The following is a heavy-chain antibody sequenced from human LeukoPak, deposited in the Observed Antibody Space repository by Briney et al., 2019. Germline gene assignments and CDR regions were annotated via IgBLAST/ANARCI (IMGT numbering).Heavy chain of an antibody. CDR3: ARLGLNCSSTSCYIAPIDY. Sequence: ASVKVSCKASGYTFTGYYMHWLRQAPGQGLEWMGWINPNSGGTNYAQKFQGRVTMTRDTSISTAYMELSRLRSDDTAVYYCARLGLNCSSTSCYIAPIDYWGQGTLVTVSS. CDR2: INPNSGGT. V-gene: IGHV1-2*02. D-gene: IGHD2-2*02. J-gene: IGHJ4*02. CDR1: GYTFTGYY.